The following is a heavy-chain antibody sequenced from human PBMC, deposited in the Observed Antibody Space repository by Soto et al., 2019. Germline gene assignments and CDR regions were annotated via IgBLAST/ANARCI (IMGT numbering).Heavy chain of an antibody. CDR3: AKDLVGSNADYFDY. CDR1: GFTFSSYA. D-gene: IGHD2-15*01. J-gene: IGHJ4*02. V-gene: IGHV3-23*01. Sequence: EVQLLESGGGLVQPGGSLRLSCAASGFTFSSYAMSWVRQAPGKGMEWVAAISGCGGSTYYADSVKGRFTISRDNSKNTLDLQMNSLRAEDAAVYYCAKDLVGSNADYFDYWGQGTLVTVSS. CDR2: ISGCGGST.